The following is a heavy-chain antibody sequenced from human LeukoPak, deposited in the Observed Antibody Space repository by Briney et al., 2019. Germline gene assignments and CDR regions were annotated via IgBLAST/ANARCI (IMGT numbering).Heavy chain of an antibody. V-gene: IGHV3-7*01. Sequence: PGGSLRLSCAASGFTFSSYAMSWVRQAPGKGVEWVASLKKDGSERTYVDSVKGRFSISRDSAKNSLYLQMNGLGAEDTAVYYCATGRATNKYWGQGVLVTVSS. CDR3: ATGRATNKY. CDR1: GFTFSSYA. D-gene: IGHD1-26*01. CDR2: LKKDGSER. J-gene: IGHJ4*02.